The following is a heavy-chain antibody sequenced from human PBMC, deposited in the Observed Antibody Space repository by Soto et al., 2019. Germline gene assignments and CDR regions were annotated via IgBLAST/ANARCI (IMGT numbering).Heavy chain of an antibody. J-gene: IGHJ6*02. CDR1: GFTISSNY. CDR2: IYSGGST. CDR3: ARERHYDSSGPPHYYYGMDV. D-gene: IGHD3-22*01. Sequence: GGSLRLSCAASGFTISSNYMSWVRQAPGKGLEWVSVIYSGGSTYYADSVKGRFTISRDNSKNTLYLQMNSLRAEDTAVYYCARERHYDSSGPPHYYYGMDVWGQGTTVTVSS. V-gene: IGHV3-53*01.